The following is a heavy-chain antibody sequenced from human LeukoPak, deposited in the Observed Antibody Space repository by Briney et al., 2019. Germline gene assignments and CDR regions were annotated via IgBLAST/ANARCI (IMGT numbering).Heavy chain of an antibody. CDR2: IYPGDSDT. J-gene: IGHJ3*02. CDR3: ARRIVGAADAFDI. CDR1: GYIFTSYW. Sequence: GESLKISCKGSGYIFTSYWIGWVRQMPGKGLEWMGIIYPGDSDTRYSPSFQGQVTISADKSISTAYLQWSSLKASDTAMYYCARRIVGAADAFDIWGQGTMVTVSS. D-gene: IGHD1-26*01. V-gene: IGHV5-51*01.